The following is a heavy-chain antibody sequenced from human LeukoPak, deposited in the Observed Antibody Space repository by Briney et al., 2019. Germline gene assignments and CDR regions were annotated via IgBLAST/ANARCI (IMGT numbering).Heavy chain of an antibody. D-gene: IGHD6-6*01. CDR1: GFTFSSYE. CDR2: ISSSGSIM. J-gene: IGHJ4*02. Sequence: GGSLRLSCAASGFTFSSYEMNWVRQAPGKGLEWVSYISSSGSIMYSADSVKGRFTISRDNAKNSLYLQMNSLRAEDTAIYYCSGQYSSSSVVDYLGQGTLVTVSS. V-gene: IGHV3-48*03. CDR3: SGQYSSSSVVDY.